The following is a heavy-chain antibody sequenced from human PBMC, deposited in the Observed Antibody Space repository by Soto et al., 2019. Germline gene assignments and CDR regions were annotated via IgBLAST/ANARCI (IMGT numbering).Heavy chain of an antibody. D-gene: IGHD6-13*01. CDR3: ARHALGRRKGSSGYVSDYCYYGMDV. V-gene: IGHV5-51*01. CDR1: GYSFTSYW. CDR2: IYPGDSDT. J-gene: IGHJ6*02. Sequence: PGESLKISCKGSGYSFTSYWIGWVRQMPGKGLEWMGIIYPGDSDTRYSPSFQGQVTISADKSISTAYLQWSSLQASDTAMYYCARHALGRRKGSSGYVSDYCYYGMDVWGRGTTVSVSS.